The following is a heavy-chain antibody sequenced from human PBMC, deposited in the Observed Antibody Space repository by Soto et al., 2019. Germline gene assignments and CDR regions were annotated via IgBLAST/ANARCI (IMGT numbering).Heavy chain of an antibody. CDR2: ISGNGFST. D-gene: IGHD1-26*01. J-gene: IGHJ4*02. CDR3: AKGGIGELGAVDC. Sequence: EVQLLESGGGLVQPGGSLRLSCAASAFTFSTYAMTWVRQAPGKGLEWVSSISGNGFSTYYADSVKGRFTISRDNFKNMLHLEMNSVRAEDTAISYCAKGGIGELGAVDCWGQGALLTVSS. V-gene: IGHV3-23*01. CDR1: AFTFSTYA.